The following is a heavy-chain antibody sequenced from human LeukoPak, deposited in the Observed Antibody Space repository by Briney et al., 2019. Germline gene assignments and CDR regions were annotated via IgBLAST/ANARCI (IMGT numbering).Heavy chain of an antibody. V-gene: IGHV3-30*02. J-gene: IGHJ4*02. Sequence: GGSLRLSCAASGFPFSSYVMPWVRQAPGKGLEWVAFIRYDGSNKYYADSVKGRFTISRDNYKNQLYLQMNSLRAEDTGVYYCAKSASYGSGRWYYFDYWGQGTLVTVSS. CDR2: IRYDGSNK. D-gene: IGHD3-10*01. CDR1: GFPFSSYV. CDR3: AKSASYGSGRWYYFDY.